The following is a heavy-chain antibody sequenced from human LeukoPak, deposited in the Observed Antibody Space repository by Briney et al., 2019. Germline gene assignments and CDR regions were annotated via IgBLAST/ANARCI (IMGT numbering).Heavy chain of an antibody. Sequence: SETLSLTCTVSGGSISSSSYYWGWLRQPPGKGLEWIGSIYYSGSTYYNPSLKSRVTISVDTSKNQFSLKLSSVTAADTAVYYCARRSGYSYRGSYFDYWGQGTLVTVSS. CDR3: ARRSGYSYRGSYFDY. CDR1: GGSISSSSYY. J-gene: IGHJ4*02. D-gene: IGHD5-18*01. CDR2: IYYSGST. V-gene: IGHV4-39*01.